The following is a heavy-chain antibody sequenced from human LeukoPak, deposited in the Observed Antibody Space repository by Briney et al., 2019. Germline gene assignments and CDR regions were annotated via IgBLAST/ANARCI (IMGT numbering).Heavy chain of an antibody. D-gene: IGHD3-3*01. Sequence: SVKVSCKASGGTFSSYAISWVRQAPGQGLEWMGGIIPIFGTANYAQKFQGRVTITADESTSTAYMELSSLRSEDTAVYYCAKGPRRFGVVLWPTMNYYGMDVWGQGTTVTVSS. J-gene: IGHJ6*02. V-gene: IGHV1-69*13. CDR1: GGTFSSYA. CDR2: IIPIFGTA. CDR3: AKGPRRFGVVLWPTMNYYGMDV.